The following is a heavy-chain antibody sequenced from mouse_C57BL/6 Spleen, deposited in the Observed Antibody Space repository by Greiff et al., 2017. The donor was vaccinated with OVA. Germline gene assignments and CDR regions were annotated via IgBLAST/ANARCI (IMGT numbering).Heavy chain of an antibody. V-gene: IGHV1-72*01. J-gene: IGHJ1*03. D-gene: IGHD1-1*01. CDR2: IDPNSGGT. CDR3: AKPYYYGSSDWYFDV. Sequence: QQSCKASGYTFTSYWMHWVKQRPGRGLEWIGRIDPNSGGTKYNEKFKSKATLTVDKPSSTAYMQLSSLTSEDSAVYYCAKPYYYGSSDWYFDVWGTGTTVTVSS. CDR1: GYTFTSYW.